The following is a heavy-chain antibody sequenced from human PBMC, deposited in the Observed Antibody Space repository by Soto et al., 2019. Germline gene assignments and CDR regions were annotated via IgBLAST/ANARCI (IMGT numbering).Heavy chain of an antibody. CDR1: GYTFTSYY. D-gene: IGHD6-13*01. J-gene: IGHJ5*02. Sequence: SVKVSCKASGYTFTSYYMHWVRQAPGQGLEWMGGIIPIFGTANYAQKFQGRVTITADVSTSTAYMELSSLRSEDTAVYYCARDMYSSSWYYVLDPWGQGTLVTVSS. CDR2: IIPIFGTA. V-gene: IGHV1-69*13. CDR3: ARDMYSSSWYYVLDP.